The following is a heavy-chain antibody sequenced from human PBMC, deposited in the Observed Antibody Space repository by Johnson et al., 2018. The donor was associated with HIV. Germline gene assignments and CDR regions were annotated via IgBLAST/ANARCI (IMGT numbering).Heavy chain of an antibody. CDR1: GFTVSSND. CDR3: GGEAVTRRGWGHVFDI. D-gene: IGHD3-16*01. J-gene: IGHJ3*02. CDR2: ISSSGSTI. V-gene: IGHV3-11*04. Sequence: QVQLVESGGGLIQPGGSLRLSCAASGFTVSSNDMSWIRQAPGRGLEWVSYISSSGSTIYYADSVKGRFTISRDNAKNSLYLQMNSLRAEDTAVYYCGGEAVTRRGWGHVFDIWGQGTMVAVSS.